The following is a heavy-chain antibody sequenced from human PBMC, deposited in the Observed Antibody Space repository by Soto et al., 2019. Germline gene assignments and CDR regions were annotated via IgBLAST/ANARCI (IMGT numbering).Heavy chain of an antibody. D-gene: IGHD1-26*01. CDR1: GFTFSDYY. J-gene: IGHJ3*02. V-gene: IGHV3-11*01. Sequence: QVQLVESGGGLVKPGGSLRLSCAASGFTFSDYYMSCIRQAPGKGLEWVSYISSSGSTIYYADTVKGGLTISGDDANTALYVRMNSLRAGDTALHYCAGVQADDGAIDAFDIWGQGTMFTVAS. CDR2: ISSSGSTI. CDR3: AGVQADDGAIDAFDI.